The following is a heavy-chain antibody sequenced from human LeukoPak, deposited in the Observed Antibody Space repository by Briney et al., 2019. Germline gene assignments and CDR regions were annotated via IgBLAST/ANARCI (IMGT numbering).Heavy chain of an antibody. CDR1: GFTYSSYS. V-gene: IGHV3-48*04. D-gene: IGHD3-16*01. J-gene: IGHJ4*01. CDR3: TRVGHSFVWDL. CDR2: ISSSSSTI. Sequence: PWGSLRLSCAASGFTYSSYSMNWVRQAPGKGLEWVAYISSSSSTIHYADSVKGRFTISRDNAKNTLYLQMNNLRPEDTAVYYCTRVGHSFVWDLWGHGTLVTVSS.